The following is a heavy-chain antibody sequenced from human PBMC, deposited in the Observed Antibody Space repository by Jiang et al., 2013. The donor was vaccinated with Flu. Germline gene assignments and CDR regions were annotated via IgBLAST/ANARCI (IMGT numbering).Heavy chain of an antibody. CDR3: ARNQGRGSSSWYISYTFDY. V-gene: IGHV6-1*01. Sequence: QTLSLTCAISGDSVSSNSAAWNWIRQSPSRGLEWLGRTYYRSKWYNDYAVSVKSRITINPDTSKNQFSLQLNSVTPEDTAVYYCARNQGRGSSSWYISYTFDYWGQGTLITVSS. J-gene: IGHJ4*02. D-gene: IGHD6-13*01. CDR2: TYYRSKWYN. CDR1: GDSVSSNSAA.